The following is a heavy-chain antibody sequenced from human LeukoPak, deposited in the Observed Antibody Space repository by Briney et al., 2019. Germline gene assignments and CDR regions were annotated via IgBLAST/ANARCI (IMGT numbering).Heavy chain of an antibody. Sequence: PSETLSLTCAVYGGSFSGYYWNWIRQPPGKGLEWIGEIHHSGSTNYNPSLKSRVTISADTSKNQFSLRLSSVTAADTAVYYCARDLPLDYWGQGTLVTVSS. CDR1: GGSFSGYY. V-gene: IGHV4-34*01. J-gene: IGHJ4*02. CDR3: ARDLPLDY. CDR2: IHHSGST.